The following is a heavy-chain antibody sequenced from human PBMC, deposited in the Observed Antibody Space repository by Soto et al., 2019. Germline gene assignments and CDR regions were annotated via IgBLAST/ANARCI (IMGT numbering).Heavy chain of an antibody. J-gene: IGHJ4*02. CDR2: ISSSSSHI. CDR1: GFTFSSYS. D-gene: IGHD3-10*01. CDR3: PSGSYNFDY. V-gene: IGHV3-21*01. Sequence: EVQLVESGGGLVKPGGSLRLSCAASGFTFSSYSMNWVRQAPGKGLEWVSSISSSSSHIYYADSVKGRFTISRDSAKNTLYLQMNSLRAEDTAVYYFPSGSYNFDYWGQGTLVTVSS.